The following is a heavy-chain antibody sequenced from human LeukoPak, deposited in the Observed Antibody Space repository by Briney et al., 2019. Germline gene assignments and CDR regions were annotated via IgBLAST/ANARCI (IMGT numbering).Heavy chain of an antibody. CDR1: GFTFSSYS. CDR2: ISSSSSYI. V-gene: IGHV3-21*01. Sequence: GGSLRLSCAASGFTFSSYSMNWVRQAPGKGLEWVSSISSSSSYIYYADSVKGRSTISRDNAKNSLYLQMNSLRAEDTAVYYCARVRLRFLECPYWGQGTLVTVSS. D-gene: IGHD3-3*01. J-gene: IGHJ4*02. CDR3: ARVRLRFLECPY.